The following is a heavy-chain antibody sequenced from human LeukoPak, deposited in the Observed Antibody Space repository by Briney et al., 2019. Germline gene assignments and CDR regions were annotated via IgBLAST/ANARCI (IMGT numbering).Heavy chain of an antibody. CDR2: IYYSGST. D-gene: IGHD5-18*01. CDR3: ARRGYSYGGYWYFDL. J-gene: IGHJ2*01. Sequence: SETLSLTCTVSGGSISSYYWSWIRQPPGKGLEWIGYIYYSGSTYYNPSLKSRVTISVDTSKNQFSLKLSSVTAADTAVYYCARRGYSYGGYWYFDLWGRGTLVTVSS. V-gene: IGHV4-59*08. CDR1: GGSISSYY.